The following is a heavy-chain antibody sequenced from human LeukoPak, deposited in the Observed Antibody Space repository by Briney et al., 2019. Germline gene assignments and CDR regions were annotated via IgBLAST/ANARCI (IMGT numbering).Heavy chain of an antibody. V-gene: IGHV3-23*01. CDR3: AKGRVRGIIISDY. CDR2: ISGSGGST. CDR1: GFTFSSYA. J-gene: IGHJ4*02. D-gene: IGHD3-10*01. Sequence: GGSLRLSCAASGFTFSSYAISWVRQAPGKGLEWVSAISGSGGSTYYADSVKGRFTISRDNSKNTLYLQMNSLRAEDTAVYYCAKGRVRGIIISDYWGQGTLVTVSA.